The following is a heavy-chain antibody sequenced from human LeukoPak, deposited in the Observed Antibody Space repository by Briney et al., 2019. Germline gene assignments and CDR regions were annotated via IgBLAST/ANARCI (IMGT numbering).Heavy chain of an antibody. V-gene: IGHV3-30*04. CDR3: ARDLSPVVRASPMGY. J-gene: IGHJ4*02. D-gene: IGHD3-10*01. CDR1: GLTFSSYA. CDR2: ISYDGSNK. Sequence: GGSLRLSCAASGLTFSSYAMHWVRQAPGKGLEWVAVISYDGSNKYYADSVKGRFTISSDTSKNTLYLQMNSLRAEDTAVYYCARDLSPVVRASPMGYWGQGTLVTVSS.